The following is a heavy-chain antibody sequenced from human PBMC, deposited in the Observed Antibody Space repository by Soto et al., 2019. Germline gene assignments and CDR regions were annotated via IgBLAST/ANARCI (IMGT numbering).Heavy chain of an antibody. CDR1: GYTFTSYA. J-gene: IGHJ6*02. CDR2: INAGNGNT. Sequence: ASVKVSCKDSGYTFTSYAMHWVRQAPGQRLEWMGWINAGNGNTKYSQKFQGRVTITRDTSASTAYMELSSLRSEDTAVYYCAGYIVVVPAARMMVRMDVRGQGTTVTVSS. D-gene: IGHD2-2*01. V-gene: IGHV1-3*01. CDR3: AGYIVVVPAARMMVRMDV.